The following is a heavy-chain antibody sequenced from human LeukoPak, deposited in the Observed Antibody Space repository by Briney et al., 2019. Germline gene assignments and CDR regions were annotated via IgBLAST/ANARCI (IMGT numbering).Heavy chain of an antibody. J-gene: IGHJ3*01. CDR3: ARNIVVVPTVTGAFDV. V-gene: IGHV4-38-2*01. D-gene: IGHD2-2*01. CDR1: GYSISSGYH. Sequence: SETLSLTCAVSGYSISSGYHWGWIRQPSGKGLEWIGSIYHSGSTYYNPSLKSRVTISVDTSKNQFSLKLSSVTAADTAMYYCARNIVVVPTVTGAFDVWGQGTMVTVSS. CDR2: IYHSGST.